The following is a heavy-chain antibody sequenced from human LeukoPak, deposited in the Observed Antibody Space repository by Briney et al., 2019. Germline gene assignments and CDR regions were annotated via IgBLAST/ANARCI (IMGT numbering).Heavy chain of an antibody. Sequence: GGPLRLSCAASGFTFSSYSMNWVRQAPGKGLEWVSYISSSSSTIYYADSVKGRFTISRDNAKNSLYLQMNSLRAEDTAVYYCARTTAAARLSHRYTAVYDAFDIWGQGTMVTVSS. CDR1: GFTFSSYS. CDR3: ARTTAAARLSHRYTAVYDAFDI. V-gene: IGHV3-48*01. CDR2: ISSSSSTI. J-gene: IGHJ3*02. D-gene: IGHD6-6*01.